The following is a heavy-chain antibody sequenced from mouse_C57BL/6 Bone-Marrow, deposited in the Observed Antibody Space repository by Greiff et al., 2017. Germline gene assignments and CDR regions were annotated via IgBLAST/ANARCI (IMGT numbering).Heavy chain of an antibody. Sequence: VMLVESGPGLVQPSQSLSITCTVSGFSLTSYGVHWVRQSPGKGLEWLGVIWSGGSTDYNAAFISRLSISKDNYKSQVFFKMNSLQADDTAIYYCASRPYDGYYVDFDVWGTGTTVTVSS. CDR1: GFSLTSYG. V-gene: IGHV2-2*01. CDR2: IWSGGST. J-gene: IGHJ1*03. D-gene: IGHD2-3*01. CDR3: ASRPYDGYYVDFDV.